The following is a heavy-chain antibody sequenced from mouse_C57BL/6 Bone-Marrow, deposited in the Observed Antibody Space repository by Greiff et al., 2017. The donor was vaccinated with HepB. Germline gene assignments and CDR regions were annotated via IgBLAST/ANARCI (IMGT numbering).Heavy chain of an antibody. CDR1: GYTFPSYW. V-gene: IGHV1-53*01. CDR3: ASKGTPGFDY. Sequence: GPLQHPGTELGKPGASVKMSSKAFGYTFPSYWVHWGQQRPGQGLGWIGNINPSNGGTNYNEKFKSKATLTVDKSSSTAYMQLSSLTSEDSAVYYCASKGTPGFDYWGQGTTLTVSS. CDR2: INPSNGGT. J-gene: IGHJ2*01. D-gene: IGHD2-14*01.